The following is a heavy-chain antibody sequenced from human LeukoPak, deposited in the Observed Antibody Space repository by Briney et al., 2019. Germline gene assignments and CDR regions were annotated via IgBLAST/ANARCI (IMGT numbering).Heavy chain of an antibody. Sequence: GESLKISCKGSGYSFTSYWIAWVRQMPGKGLEWMGIIYPGDSDTRYSPSFEGQVTISADKSISTAYLQWSSLKASDTAMYYCARLAPPYGSGYSYGLVDYWGQGTLVTVSS. J-gene: IGHJ4*02. CDR3: ARLAPPYGSGYSYGLVDY. V-gene: IGHV5-51*01. CDR2: IYPGDSDT. D-gene: IGHD5-18*01. CDR1: GYSFTSYW.